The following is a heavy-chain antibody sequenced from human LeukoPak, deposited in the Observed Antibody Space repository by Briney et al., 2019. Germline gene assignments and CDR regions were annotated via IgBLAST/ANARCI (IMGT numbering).Heavy chain of an antibody. CDR1: GGTFSSYA. D-gene: IGHD6-19*01. Sequence: ASVKVSCKASGGTFSSYAISWVRQAPGQGLEWMGRIIPILGIANYAQKFQGRVTITADKSTSTAYMELSSLRSDDTAVYYCARVEQWLAYYFDYWGQGTLVTVSS. CDR2: IIPILGIA. CDR3: ARVEQWLAYYFDY. V-gene: IGHV1-69*04. J-gene: IGHJ4*02.